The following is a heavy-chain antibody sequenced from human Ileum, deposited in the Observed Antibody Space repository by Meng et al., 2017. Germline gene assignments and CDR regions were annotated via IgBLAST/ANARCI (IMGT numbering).Heavy chain of an antibody. V-gene: IGHV4-4*02. D-gene: IGHD1-1*01. CDR2: VYHSGST. CDR1: GDSITNTNW. J-gene: IGHJ4*02. CDR3: ARGGLTLERRPLDY. Sequence: QGQLEGVGPGVVEPSGTLSLTCAVSGDSITNTNWWNWVRQPPGKGLEWIGEVYHSGSTNYNPSLQSRVTISIDKSKNQFSLNLTSVTVADTAVYYCARGGLTLERRPLDYWGQGTLVTVSS.